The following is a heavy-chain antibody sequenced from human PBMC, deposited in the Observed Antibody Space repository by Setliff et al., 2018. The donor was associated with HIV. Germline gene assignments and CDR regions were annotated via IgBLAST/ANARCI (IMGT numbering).Heavy chain of an antibody. Sequence: PSETLSLTCTVSGGSISSHYWSWIRQPPGKGLEWIGGIYYSGSTNYNPSLKSRVAISIDTSKNQFSLNLTSVTAADTAVYYCASRVYYYDSNNFLREEGFDPWGQGTLVTVSS. D-gene: IGHD3-22*01. CDR1: GGSISSHY. CDR3: ASRVYYYDSNNFLREEGFDP. J-gene: IGHJ5*02. V-gene: IGHV4-59*08. CDR2: IYYSGST.